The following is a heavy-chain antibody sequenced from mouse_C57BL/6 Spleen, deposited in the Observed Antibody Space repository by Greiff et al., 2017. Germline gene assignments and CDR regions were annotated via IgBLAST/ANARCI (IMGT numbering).Heavy chain of an antibody. CDR3: ARDDYDGFAY. Sequence: ESGPGLVKPSQSLSLTCSVTGYSITSGYYWNWIRQFPGNKLEWMGYISYDGSNNYNPSPKNRNSITRDTSKNQFFLKLNSVTTEDTATYYCARDDYDGFAYWGQGTLVTVSA. V-gene: IGHV3-6*01. CDR1: GYSITSGYY. CDR2: ISYDGSN. D-gene: IGHD2-4*01. J-gene: IGHJ3*01.